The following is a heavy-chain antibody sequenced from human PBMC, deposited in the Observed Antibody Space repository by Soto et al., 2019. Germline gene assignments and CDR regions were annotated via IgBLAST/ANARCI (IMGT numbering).Heavy chain of an antibody. D-gene: IGHD2-21*01. J-gene: IGHJ6*03. CDR2: IYSTGAT. V-gene: IGHV4-59*08. CDR1: RGPISGIY. CDR3: ARQPVMRSGGYYYQYMDV. Sequence: QVQLQESGPGLVKPSKPRPLTGPVLRGPISGIYGGWIRRSPRKGLEWLGYIYSTGATNYNPSVKSRVTLSVDTSKNQVSLRLSSVTAADTAVYFCARQPVMRSGGYYYQYMDVWGEGTTVTVSS.